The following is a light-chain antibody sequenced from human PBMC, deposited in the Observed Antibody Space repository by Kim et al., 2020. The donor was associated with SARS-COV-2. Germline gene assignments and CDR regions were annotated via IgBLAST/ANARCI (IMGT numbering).Light chain of an antibody. J-gene: IGLJ2*01. Sequence: QSALTQPASVSGSPGQSITISCTGTSSDVAVYKYVSWYQQHPGKAPKLMIYDVSKRLSGVSHRFSGSKSGNTASLTISGLQAEDEADYYCSSYTTTSTLFVGGTQLTVL. CDR1: SSDVAVYKY. CDR2: DVS. V-gene: IGLV2-14*01. CDR3: SSYTTTSTL.